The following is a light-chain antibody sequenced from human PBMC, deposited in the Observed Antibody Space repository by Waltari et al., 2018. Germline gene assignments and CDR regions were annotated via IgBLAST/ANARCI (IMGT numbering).Light chain of an antibody. CDR3: QQYNTYSS. Sequence: DIQMTQSPSTLSASVGDTITITCRDSQSISNYLDWYQQQPGKAPKLLTYTASSSGSGVPSRFSGSGSGTEFTLTISSLQPDDFATYYCQQYNTYSSFGQGTKLEIK. CDR2: TAS. J-gene: IGKJ2*03. V-gene: IGKV1-5*03. CDR1: QSISNY.